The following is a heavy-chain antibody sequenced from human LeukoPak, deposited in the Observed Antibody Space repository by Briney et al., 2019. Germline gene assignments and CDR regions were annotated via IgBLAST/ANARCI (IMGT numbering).Heavy chain of an antibody. CDR3: ARATSETRYGRQADAFDI. D-gene: IGHD5-18*01. V-gene: IGHV4-39*07. CDR1: GGSLSSSSDY. CDR2: IYYSGST. J-gene: IGHJ3*02. Sequence: SSETLSLTCTVSGGSLSSSSDYWGWIRQPPGKGLEWIGSIYYSGSTYYNPSLKSRVTISVDRSKNQFSLKLSSVTAADTAVYYCARATSETRYGRQADAFDIWGQGTMVTVSS.